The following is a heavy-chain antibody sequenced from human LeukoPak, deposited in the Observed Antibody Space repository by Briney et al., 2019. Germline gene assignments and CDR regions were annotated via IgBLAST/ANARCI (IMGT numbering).Heavy chain of an antibody. CDR1: GYTFTGYY. CDR2: INPKSGGT. D-gene: IGHD3-3*01. V-gene: IGHV1-2*02. J-gene: IGHJ6*02. Sequence: ASVTVSFTGSGYTFTGYYMHWVRQAPGQGLERVGWINPKSGGTNYAQKLQLRVTMTRDTSISTAYMELSRLRSDDTAVYYCARTPIYDFWSGPNYYYGMDVWGQGTTVTVPS. CDR3: ARTPIYDFWSGPNYYYGMDV.